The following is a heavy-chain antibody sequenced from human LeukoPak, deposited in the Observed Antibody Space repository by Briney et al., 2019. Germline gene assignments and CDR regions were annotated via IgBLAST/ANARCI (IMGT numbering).Heavy chain of an antibody. CDR3: ARDPAVAADY. D-gene: IGHD6-19*01. CDR2: IIPILGIA. CDR1: GGTFSGDA. J-gene: IGHJ4*02. V-gene: IGHV1-69*04. Sequence: SVKVSCKASGGTFSGDAISWVRQAPGQGLEWMGRIIPILGIANYAQKFQGRVTITADKSTSTAYMELSSLRSEDTAVFYCARDPAVAADYWGQGTLVTVSS.